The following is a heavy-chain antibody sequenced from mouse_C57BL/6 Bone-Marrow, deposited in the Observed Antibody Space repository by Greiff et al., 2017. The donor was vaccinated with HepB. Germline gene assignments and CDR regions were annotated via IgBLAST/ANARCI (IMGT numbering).Heavy chain of an antibody. J-gene: IGHJ3*01. Sequence: VKLMESGAELVRPGASVTLSCKASGYTFTDYEMHWVKQTPVHGLEWIGAIDPETGGTAYNQKFKGKAILTADKSSSTAYMELRSLTSEDSAVYYCTRESYYPWFAYWGQGTLVTVSA. CDR3: TRESYYPWFAY. V-gene: IGHV1-15*01. CDR1: GYTFTDYE. D-gene: IGHD1-1*01. CDR2: IDPETGGT.